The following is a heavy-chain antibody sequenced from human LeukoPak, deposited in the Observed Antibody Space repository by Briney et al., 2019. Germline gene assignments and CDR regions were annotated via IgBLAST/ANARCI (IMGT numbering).Heavy chain of an antibody. V-gene: IGHV3-23*01. Sequence: GGSLRLSCAASGFTFSSYAMSWVRQAPGKGLEWVSAISGSGGSTYYADSVKGRFTISRDNSKNTPYLQMNSLRAEDTAVYYCAKDVRSTVTTGFDYWGQGTLVTVSS. J-gene: IGHJ4*02. D-gene: IGHD4-17*01. CDR1: GFTFSSYA. CDR2: ISGSGGST. CDR3: AKDVRSTVTTGFDY.